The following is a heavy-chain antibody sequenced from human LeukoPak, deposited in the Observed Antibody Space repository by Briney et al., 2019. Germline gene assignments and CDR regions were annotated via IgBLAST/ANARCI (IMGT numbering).Heavy chain of an antibody. CDR1: GFTSRSYG. D-gene: IGHD1-1*01. Sequence: GGSLRLSCAAAGFTSRSYGMTWVRQAPGKGLEWVSSITGRGDSTYYADSVKGRFIISRDNSKNTLYLQMNSLRAEDTAIYYCAKLENWGQGTLVTVSS. V-gene: IGHV3-23*01. CDR3: AKLEN. J-gene: IGHJ4*02. CDR2: ITGRGDST.